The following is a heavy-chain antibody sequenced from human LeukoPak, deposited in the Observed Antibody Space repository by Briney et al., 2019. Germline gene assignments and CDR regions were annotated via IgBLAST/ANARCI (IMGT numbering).Heavy chain of an antibody. D-gene: IGHD3-10*01. CDR3: ARGRGRRFGELLSHWFDP. Sequence: SETLPLTCAVYGGSFSGYYWSWIRQPPGKGLEWIGEINHSGSTNYNPSLKSRVTISVDTSKNQFSLKLSSVTAADTAVYYCARGRGRRFGELLSHWFDPWGQGTLVTVSS. J-gene: IGHJ5*02. CDR1: GGSFSGYY. V-gene: IGHV4-34*01. CDR2: INHSGST.